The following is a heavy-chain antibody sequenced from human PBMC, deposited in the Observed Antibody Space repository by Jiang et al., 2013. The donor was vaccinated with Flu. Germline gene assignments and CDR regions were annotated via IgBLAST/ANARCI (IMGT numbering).Heavy chain of an antibody. CDR1: GFTFSSYG. Sequence: AASGFTFSSYGMHWVRQAPGKGLEWVAVIWYDGSNKYYADSVKGRFTISRDNSKNTLYLQMNSLGAEDTAVYYCAREATPGYCSGGSCSTADWGQGTLVTVSS. CDR2: IWYDGSNK. V-gene: IGHV3-33*01. D-gene: IGHD2-15*01. J-gene: IGHJ4*02. CDR3: AREATPGYCSGGSCSTAD.